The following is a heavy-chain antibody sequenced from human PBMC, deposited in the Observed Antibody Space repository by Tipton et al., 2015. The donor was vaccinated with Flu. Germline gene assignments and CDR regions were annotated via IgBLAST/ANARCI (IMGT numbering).Heavy chain of an antibody. J-gene: IGHJ6*02. Sequence: SLRLSCAASGFTFSGYGMHWVRQTPGKGLEWVAFIRHDESDKYYADSVKGRFTISRDNSKNALHLAINSLRPEDTAVYYCARGIRLLNSNYIYNFGMDLWGQGTTVTVSS. CDR3: ARGIRLLNSNYIYNFGMDL. D-gene: IGHD5-18*01. CDR2: IRHDESDK. V-gene: IGHV3-30*02. CDR1: GFTFSGYG.